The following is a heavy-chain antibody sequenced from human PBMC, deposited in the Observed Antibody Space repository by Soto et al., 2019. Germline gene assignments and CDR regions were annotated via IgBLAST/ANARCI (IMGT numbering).Heavy chain of an antibody. V-gene: IGHV4-4*07. CDR1: GGFINNY. Sequence: PSETLSLTCTVSGGFINNYWSWIRQPAGKGLEWIGHIYISGSTDYSPSLKRRVTMSLDTSKNQFSLTLSSVTAADTAVYYCATTSYGSNRALDPWGQGTLVTVSS. J-gene: IGHJ5*02. D-gene: IGHD6-13*01. CDR2: IYISGST. CDR3: ATTSYGSNRALDP.